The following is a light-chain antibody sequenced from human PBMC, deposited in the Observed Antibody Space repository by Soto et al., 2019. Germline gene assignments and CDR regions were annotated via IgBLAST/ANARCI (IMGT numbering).Light chain of an antibody. CDR1: QSISSY. CDR2: AAS. V-gene: IGKV1-39*02. J-gene: IGKJ3*01. Sequence: DIQMTQSPSSLSASVGDRVTITFRASQSISSYLNWYQQKPGKAPKLLIYAASSLQSGVPSRFSGSGSGTDFTLTISSLEPEDFAVYYCQYYYESSPFGRGTNVDIK. CDR3: QYYYESSP.